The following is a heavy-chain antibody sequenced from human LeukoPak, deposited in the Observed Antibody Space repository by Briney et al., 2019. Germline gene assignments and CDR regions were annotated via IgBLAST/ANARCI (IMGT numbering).Heavy chain of an antibody. J-gene: IGHJ5*02. V-gene: IGHV3-30*18. CDR3: AKDHGYTSSWLFNWFDP. Sequence: GGSLRLSCAASGFSFSIYGMHWVRQDPGKGLEGVAVISYDGSNKYYADSVKGRFTISRDDSMNTVYLQMNSLRTEDTAVYYCAKDHGYTSSWLFNWFDPWGQGTLVTVSS. CDR2: ISYDGSNK. D-gene: IGHD6-13*01. CDR1: GFSFSIYG.